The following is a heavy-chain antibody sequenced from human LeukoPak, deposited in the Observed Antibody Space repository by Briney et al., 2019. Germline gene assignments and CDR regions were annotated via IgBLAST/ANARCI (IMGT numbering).Heavy chain of an antibody. V-gene: IGHV4-4*07. Sequence: SETLSLTCTVSGGSISSYYWSWIRQPAGKGLEWIGRIYTSGSTNYNPSLKSRVTISVDTSKNQFSLKLSSVTAADTAVYYCARGIDDDFWSGYSHGNWFDPWGQGTLVTVSS. CDR2: IYTSGST. D-gene: IGHD3-3*01. CDR1: GGSISSYY. CDR3: ARGIDDDFWSGYSHGNWFDP. J-gene: IGHJ5*02.